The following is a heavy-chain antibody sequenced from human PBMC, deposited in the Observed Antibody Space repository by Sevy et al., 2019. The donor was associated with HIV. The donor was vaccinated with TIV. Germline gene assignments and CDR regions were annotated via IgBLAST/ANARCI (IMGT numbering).Heavy chain of an antibody. CDR1: GYSFSSHW. J-gene: IGHJ6*02. CDR3: ARFPPTVTTGNYYYYGMDV. D-gene: IGHD4-17*01. CDR2: IYPGDSDI. V-gene: IGHV5-51*01. Sequence: GESLKISCKGSGYSFSSHWIGWVRQMPGRGLEWMGIIYPGDSDIRYSPSFQGQVTLSAATSIDTAYLQWSSLKASDTAVYYWARFPPTVTTGNYYYYGMDVWGQGTTVTVSS.